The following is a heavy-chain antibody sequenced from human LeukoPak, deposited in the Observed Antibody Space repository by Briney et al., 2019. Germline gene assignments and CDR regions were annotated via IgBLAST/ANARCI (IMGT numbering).Heavy chain of an antibody. V-gene: IGHV4-39*01. J-gene: IGHJ4*02. Sequence: SETLSLTCTVSGGSISSSSYYWGWIRQPPGKGLEWIGSIYYSGSTYYNPSLKSRVTISVDTSKNQFSLKLSSVTAADTAVYYCARFNRYCGDDCYSFDYWGQGTLVTVSS. D-gene: IGHD2-21*01. CDR3: ARFNRYCGDDCYSFDY. CDR1: GGSISSSSYY. CDR2: IYYSGST.